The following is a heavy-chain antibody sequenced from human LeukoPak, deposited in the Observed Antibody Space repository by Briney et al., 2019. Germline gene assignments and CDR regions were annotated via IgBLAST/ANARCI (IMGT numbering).Heavy chain of an antibody. J-gene: IGHJ4*02. CDR3: ARQDIVLMVYGSYFDY. D-gene: IGHD2-8*01. CDR1: GGTFSSYA. V-gene: IGHV1-69*05. Sequence: SVKVSCKASGGTFSSYAISWVRQAPGQGLEWMGRIIPISGTANYAQKFQGRVTITTDESTSTAYMELSSLRSEDTAVYYCARQDIVLMVYGSYFDYWGQGTLVTVSS. CDR2: IIPISGTA.